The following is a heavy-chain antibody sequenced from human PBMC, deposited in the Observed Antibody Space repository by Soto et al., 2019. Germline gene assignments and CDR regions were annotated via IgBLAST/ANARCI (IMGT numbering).Heavy chain of an antibody. Sequence: QVQLVQSGAEVKKPGASVKVSCKASGYTFTSYDINWVRQATGRGIEWLGWMNPNSGNTGYAQKLQGRVTMTRNTSISTAYMELSSLRSAYTAVYYCARGKTSDGIDVWGQGTTVTVSS. CDR2: MNPNSGNT. CDR1: GYTFTSYD. J-gene: IGHJ6*02. CDR3: ARGKTSDGIDV. V-gene: IGHV1-8*01.